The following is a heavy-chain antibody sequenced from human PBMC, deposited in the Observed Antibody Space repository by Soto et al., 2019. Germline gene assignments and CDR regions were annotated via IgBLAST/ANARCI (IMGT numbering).Heavy chain of an antibody. CDR1: GFTFSSYG. D-gene: IGHD3-16*01. J-gene: IGHJ3*02. V-gene: IGHV3-33*01. Sequence: GGSLRLSCAASGFTFSSYGMHWVRQAPGKGLEWVAVIWYDGSNKYYADSVKGRFTISRDNSKNTLYLQMNSLRAEDTAVYYCARAYDYDYIWGSDQAFDIWGQGTMVTVSS. CDR3: ARAYDYDYIWGSDQAFDI. CDR2: IWYDGSNK.